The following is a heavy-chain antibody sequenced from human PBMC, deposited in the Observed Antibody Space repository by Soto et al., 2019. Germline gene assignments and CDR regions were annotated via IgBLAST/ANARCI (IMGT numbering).Heavy chain of an antibody. V-gene: IGHV1-3*01. J-gene: IGHJ6*02. Sequence: QVQLVQSGAEVKKPGASVKVSCKASGYTFTSYAMHWVRQAPGQRLEWMGWINAGNGNTKYSQKFHGRVNITRDTSASTAYMELSSLRSEDTAVYYCARCSEDYDDGMAVWGQGTKISVSS. D-gene: IGHD6-6*01. CDR2: INAGNGNT. CDR1: GYTFTSYA. CDR3: ARCSEDYDDGMAV.